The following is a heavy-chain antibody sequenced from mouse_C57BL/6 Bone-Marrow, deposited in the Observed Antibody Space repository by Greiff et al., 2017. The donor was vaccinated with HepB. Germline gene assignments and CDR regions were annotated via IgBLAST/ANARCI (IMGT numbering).Heavy chain of an antibody. CDR1: GFTFSDYY. CDR2: ISNGGGST. CDR3: VRQLKLQGFAY. V-gene: IGHV5-12*01. Sequence: DVKLVESGGGLVQPGGSLKLSCAASGFTFSDYYMYWVRQTPEKRLEWVAYISNGGGSTYYPDTVKGRFTISRDNAKNTLYLQMSLLKSEDTAMYYFVRQLKLQGFAYWGQGTLVTVSA. J-gene: IGHJ3*01. D-gene: IGHD3-2*02.